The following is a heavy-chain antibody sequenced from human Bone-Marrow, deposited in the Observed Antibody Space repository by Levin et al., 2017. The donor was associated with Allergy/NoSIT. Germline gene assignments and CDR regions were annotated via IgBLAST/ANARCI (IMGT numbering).Heavy chain of an antibody. CDR2: IYYTGTT. Sequence: SQTLSLPCTVSGGSMNTYYWSWIRHSPEKGLEWIAQIYYTGTTEYNPSLRSRLSVSVDTSRNQFSLQLTSVSATDMAVYYCARNSRNHYFYGLDVWGQGTTVIVSS. J-gene: IGHJ6*02. CDR1: GGSMNTYY. D-gene: IGHD6-13*01. CDR3: ARNSRNHYFYGLDV. V-gene: IGHV4-59*01.